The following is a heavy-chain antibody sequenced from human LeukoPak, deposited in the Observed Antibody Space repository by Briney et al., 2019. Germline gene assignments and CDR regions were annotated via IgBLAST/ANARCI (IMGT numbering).Heavy chain of an antibody. CDR3: AKVTLKGRYFDWLSNRPYTATMYYFDY. CDR1: GFTFSSYA. CDR2: ISGSGGST. J-gene: IGHJ4*02. D-gene: IGHD3-9*01. Sequence: GGSLRLSCAASGFTFSSYAVSWVRQAPGKGLEWVSAISGSGGSTYYADSVKGRFTISRDNSKNTLYLQMNSPRAEDTAVYYCAKVTLKGRYFDWLSNRPYTATMYYFDYWGQGTLVTVSS. V-gene: IGHV3-23*01.